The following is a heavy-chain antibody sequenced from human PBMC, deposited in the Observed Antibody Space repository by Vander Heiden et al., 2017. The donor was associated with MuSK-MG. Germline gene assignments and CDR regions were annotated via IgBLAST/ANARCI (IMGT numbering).Heavy chain of an antibody. CDR2: ISSSSSYI. Sequence: EVQLVESGGGLVKPGGSLRPSCAASGFTFSSYSMNWVRQAPGKGLEWVSSISSSSSYIYYADSVKGRFTISRDNAKNSLYLQMNSLRAEDTAVYYCARDPDPVVVAATTTSFDYWGQGTLVTVSS. V-gene: IGHV3-21*01. J-gene: IGHJ4*02. CDR3: ARDPDPVVVAATTTSFDY. D-gene: IGHD2-15*01. CDR1: GFTFSSYS.